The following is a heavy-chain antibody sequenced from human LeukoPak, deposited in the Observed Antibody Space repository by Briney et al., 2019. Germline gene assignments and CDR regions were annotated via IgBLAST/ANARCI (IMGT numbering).Heavy chain of an antibody. V-gene: IGHV4-59*08. Sequence: PSETLSLTCTVSGGSISSYYWSWIRQPPGKGLEWIGYIYYSGSTNYNPSLKSRVTISVDTSKNQFSLKLSSVTAADTAVYYCARSRGSYYYWFDPWGQGTLVTVSS. CDR1: GGSISSYY. D-gene: IGHD1-26*01. CDR2: IYYSGST. CDR3: ARSRGSYYYWFDP. J-gene: IGHJ5*02.